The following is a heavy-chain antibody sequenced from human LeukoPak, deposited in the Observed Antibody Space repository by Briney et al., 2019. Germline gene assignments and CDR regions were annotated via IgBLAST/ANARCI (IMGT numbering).Heavy chain of an antibody. Sequence: PSETLSLTCTVSGGSLSGSYWNWIRQPPGKGLEWIAYMYNSGSTNYNPSLKSRVTISIDTSKNQFSLKLSSLTAADTAIYYCARGIESYGDYGYWGQGILVTVSS. CDR3: ARGIESYGDYGY. D-gene: IGHD4-17*01. CDR2: MYNSGST. V-gene: IGHV4-59*01. CDR1: GGSLSGSY. J-gene: IGHJ4*02.